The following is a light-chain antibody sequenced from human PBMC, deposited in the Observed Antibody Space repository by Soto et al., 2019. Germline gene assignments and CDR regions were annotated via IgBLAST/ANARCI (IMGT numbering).Light chain of an antibody. J-gene: IGKJ5*01. V-gene: IGKV1-9*01. Sequence: DIPLTQSPSFLSASVGDRITIACRASQGSSTYLAWYQQKPGKAPKLLIYAASTWESGVPSRFSGSGSGTEFTLTISSLQPEDFATYYCQHLNRYPAITFGQGTRLEIK. CDR2: AAS. CDR3: QHLNRYPAIT. CDR1: QGSSTY.